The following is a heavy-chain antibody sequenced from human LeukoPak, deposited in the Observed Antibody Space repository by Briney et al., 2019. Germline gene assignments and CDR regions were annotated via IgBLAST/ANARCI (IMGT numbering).Heavy chain of an antibody. CDR2: ISGSDSST. D-gene: IGHD4-23*01. J-gene: IGHJ4*02. Sequence: PGGSLRLSCAASGFTFSPFTMNWVRQAPGKGLEWVSGISGSDSSTYYADSVKGRFTISRDNSKNTLYLQMNSLRADDTAVYYCAKGGGWLYYFDYWGQGTLVTVSS. CDR1: GFTFSPFT. CDR3: AKGGGWLYYFDY. V-gene: IGHV3-23*01.